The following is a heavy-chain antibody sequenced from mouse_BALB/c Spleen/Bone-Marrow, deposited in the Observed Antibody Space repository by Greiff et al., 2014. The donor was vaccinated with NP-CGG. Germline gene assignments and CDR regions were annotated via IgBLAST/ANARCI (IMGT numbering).Heavy chain of an antibody. CDR3: ARHQRYYAMDY. J-gene: IGHJ4*01. V-gene: IGHV5-6*01. Sequence: EVKLMEPGGDLVKPGGSLKLSCAASGFTFSSYGMSWGRQTPDKRLEWVATISSGGSNTYYPDSVKGRFTISRDNAKNTLYLQMSSLKSEDTAMYYCARHQRYYAMDYWGQGTSVTVSS. CDR1: GFTFSSYG. CDR2: ISSGGSNT.